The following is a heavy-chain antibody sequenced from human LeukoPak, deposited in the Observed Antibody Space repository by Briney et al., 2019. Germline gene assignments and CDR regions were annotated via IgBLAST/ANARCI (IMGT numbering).Heavy chain of an antibody. J-gene: IGHJ4*02. V-gene: IGHV4-39*07. Sequence: PSETLSLTCTVSGGSISSSSYYWGWIRQPPGKGLEWIGSIYYSGSTYYNPSLKSRVTISVDTSKNQFSLKLSSVTAADTAVYCCARSYSSGWYTHFDYWGQGTLVTVSS. CDR3: ARSYSSGWYTHFDY. D-gene: IGHD6-19*01. CDR2: IYYSGST. CDR1: GGSISSSSYY.